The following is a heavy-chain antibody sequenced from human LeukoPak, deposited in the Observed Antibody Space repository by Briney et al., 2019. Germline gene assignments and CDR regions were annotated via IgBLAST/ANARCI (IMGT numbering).Heavy chain of an antibody. CDR1: GGSFSGYY. CDR3: VRDRELTY. V-gene: IGHV4-34*01. J-gene: IGHJ4*02. D-gene: IGHD5-24*01. Sequence: SETLPLTCAVYGGSFSGYYWSWIRQPPGKGLEWIGEINHSGSTNYNPSLKSRVTISVDTSKNQFSLRLTSMTAADAAVYYCVRDRELTYWGQGTLVTVSS. CDR2: INHSGST.